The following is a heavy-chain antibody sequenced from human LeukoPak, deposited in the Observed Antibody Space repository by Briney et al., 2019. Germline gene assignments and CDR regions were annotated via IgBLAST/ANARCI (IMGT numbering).Heavy chain of an antibody. Sequence: GGSLRLSCAASGFTFSSYSMNWVRQAPGKGLEWVSSISSSSSYIYYADSVKGRFTISRDNAKNSLYLQMNSLRAEDTAVYYCARDHFTGGGMEAFDYWGQGTLVTVSS. V-gene: IGHV3-21*01. CDR3: ARDHFTGGGMEAFDY. CDR2: ISSSSSYI. CDR1: GFTFSSYS. D-gene: IGHD3-16*01. J-gene: IGHJ4*02.